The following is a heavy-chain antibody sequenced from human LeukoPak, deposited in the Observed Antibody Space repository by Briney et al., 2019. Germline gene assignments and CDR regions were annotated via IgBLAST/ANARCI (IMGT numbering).Heavy chain of an antibody. J-gene: IGHJ4*02. CDR3: ARDRVLGLGSCDY. Sequence: GGSLRLSCAASGSTFSTYWMHWVRHAPGKGLEWVSRVDSGGSFTNYADPVKGRFTISRDNAHNTLYLQMSSLRAEDTGVYYCARDRVLGLGSCDYWGQGTLVTVAS. V-gene: IGHV3-74*01. CDR2: VDSGGSFT. CDR1: GSTFSTYW. D-gene: IGHD3-10*01.